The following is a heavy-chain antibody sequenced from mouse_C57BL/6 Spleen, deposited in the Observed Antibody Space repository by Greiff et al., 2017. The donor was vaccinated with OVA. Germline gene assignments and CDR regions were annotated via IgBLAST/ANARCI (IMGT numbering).Heavy chain of an antibody. CDR3: ARSPTGTFAY. V-gene: IGHV1-61*01. CDR1: GYTFTSYW. J-gene: IGHJ3*01. Sequence: QVQLQQPGAELVRPGSSVKLSCKASGYTFTSYWMDWVKQRPGQGLEWIGNIYPSDSETHYNQKFKDKATLPVDKSSSTAYMQLSSLTSEDSEVYYCARSPTGTFAYWGQGTLVTVSA. D-gene: IGHD4-1*02. CDR2: IYPSDSET.